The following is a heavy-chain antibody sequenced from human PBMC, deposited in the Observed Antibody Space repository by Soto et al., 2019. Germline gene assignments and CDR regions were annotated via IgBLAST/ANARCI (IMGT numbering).Heavy chain of an antibody. V-gene: IGHV5-51*01. CDR2: IYPGDSDT. J-gene: IGHJ6*02. D-gene: IGHD6-13*01. CDR1: GYSFISYW. Sequence: GESLKISCKGSGYSFISYWIGWVRQMPGKGLEWMGIIYPGDSDTRYSPSSQGQVTISADKSISTAYLQWSSLKASDTAMYYCVAAAGNYYYGMDVWGQGTTVTVSS. CDR3: VAAAGNYYYGMDV.